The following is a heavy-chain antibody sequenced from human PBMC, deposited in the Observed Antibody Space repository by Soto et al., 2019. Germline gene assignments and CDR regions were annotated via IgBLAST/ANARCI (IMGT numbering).Heavy chain of an antibody. CDR1: GYTFTNYG. CDR2: ISGYNGNT. Sequence: QVQVVQSGDEVKKPGASVKVSCKASGYTFTNYGFSWVRQAPGQGLEWMGWISGYNGNTKYAEKFQGRVTMTTDTSXXTATMEMRSLRSDDTAVDYCAREGQAPYYYYGMDVWGQGTAVTVSS. J-gene: IGHJ6*02. CDR3: AREGQAPYYYYGMDV. V-gene: IGHV1-18*01.